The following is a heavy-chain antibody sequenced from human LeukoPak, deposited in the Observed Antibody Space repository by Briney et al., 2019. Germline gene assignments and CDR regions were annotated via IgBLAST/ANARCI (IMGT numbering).Heavy chain of an antibody. CDR2: INPNSGAT. CDR3: ARDQGSSGWSDFDY. Sequence: EASVKVSCKASGYTFTGYYIHWVRQAPGQGLEWMEWINPNSGATNYAQKFQGRVTMIRDTSISTAYMELSRLRYDDTAVYYCARDQGSSGWSDFDYWGQGTLVTVSS. J-gene: IGHJ4*02. V-gene: IGHV1-2*02. CDR1: GYTFTGYY. D-gene: IGHD6-19*01.